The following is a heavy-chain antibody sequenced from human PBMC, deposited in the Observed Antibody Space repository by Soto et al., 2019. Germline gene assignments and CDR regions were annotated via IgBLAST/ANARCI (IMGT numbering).Heavy chain of an antibody. CDR2: INHSGST. J-gene: IGHJ5*02. D-gene: IGHD3-10*01. CDR3: ARGIYYGSGSYYKGNWFDP. V-gene: IGHV4-34*01. Sequence: RQPPGKGLEWIGEINHSGSTNYNPSLTSRVTISVDTSKNQFSLKLSSVTAADTAVYYCARGIYYGSGSYYKGNWFDPWGQGTLVTVSP.